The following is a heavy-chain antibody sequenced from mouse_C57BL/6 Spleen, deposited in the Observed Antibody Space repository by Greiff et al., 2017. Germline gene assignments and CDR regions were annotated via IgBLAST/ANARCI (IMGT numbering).Heavy chain of an antibody. CDR1: GFTFSDYG. V-gene: IGHV5-17*01. D-gene: IGHD1-1*01. CDR2: ISSGSSTI. J-gene: IGHJ1*03. Sequence: EVQLVESGGGLVKPGGSLKLSCAASGFTFSDYGMHWVRQAPEKGLEWVAYISSGSSTIYYADTVKGRFTISRDNAKNTLFLQMTRLRSEDTAMYYCAKGYYYGSSYVRYFDVWGTGTTVTVSS. CDR3: AKGYYYGSSYVRYFDV.